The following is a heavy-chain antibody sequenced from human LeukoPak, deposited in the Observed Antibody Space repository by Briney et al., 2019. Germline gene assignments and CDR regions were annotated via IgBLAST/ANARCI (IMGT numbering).Heavy chain of an antibody. CDR2: IYYSGST. Sequence: SETLSLTCTVSGGSISSYYWSWIRQPPGKGLEWIGYIYYSGSTNYNPSLKSRVTISVDKSKNQFSLKLSSVTAADTAVYYCARGENIAARPFDYWGQGTLVTVSS. D-gene: IGHD6-6*01. V-gene: IGHV4-59*12. CDR3: ARGENIAARPFDY. CDR1: GGSISSYY. J-gene: IGHJ4*02.